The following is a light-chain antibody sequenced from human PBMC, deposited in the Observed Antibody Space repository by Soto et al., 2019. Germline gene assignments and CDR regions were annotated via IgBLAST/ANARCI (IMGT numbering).Light chain of an antibody. Sequence: QSALTQPASVSGSPGQSITISCAGTSSDVGGYNYVSWYQHHPGKAPKLMIYDVSNRPSGVSNRFSGSKSGNTASLTISGLQAEDEADYYCNSYTSSSTFVFGTATKLTVL. CDR1: SSDVGGYNY. CDR3: NSYTSSSTFV. J-gene: IGLJ1*01. V-gene: IGLV2-14*03. CDR2: DVS.